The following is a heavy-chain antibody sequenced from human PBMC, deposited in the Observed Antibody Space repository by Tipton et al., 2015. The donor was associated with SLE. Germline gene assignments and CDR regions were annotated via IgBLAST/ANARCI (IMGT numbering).Heavy chain of an antibody. Sequence: TLSLTCTVSGGSISSYYWSWIRQPPGKGLEWIGYIYYSGSTNYNPSLKSRVTISVDTSKNQFSLKLSSVTAADTAVYYCARHDGQWDAFDIWGQGTMVTVSS. CDR2: IYYSGST. J-gene: IGHJ3*02. CDR1: GGSISSYY. D-gene: IGHD6-19*01. V-gene: IGHV4-59*08. CDR3: ARHDGQWDAFDI.